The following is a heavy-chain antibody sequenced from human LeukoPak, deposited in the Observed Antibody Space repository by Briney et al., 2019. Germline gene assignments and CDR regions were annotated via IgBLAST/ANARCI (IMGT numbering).Heavy chain of an antibody. CDR3: ARGSGVHV. Sequence: PGGSLRLACEASGFTFRTHSMNWVRQAPGKGLEWVSSITKSSTYVYYADSVKGRFTISRDNANNSLFLQMNNLRVDDTGVYYCARGSGVHVWGQGTLVIVSS. V-gene: IGHV3-21*04. CDR2: ITKSSTYV. J-gene: IGHJ4*02. D-gene: IGHD3-10*01. CDR1: GFTFRTHS.